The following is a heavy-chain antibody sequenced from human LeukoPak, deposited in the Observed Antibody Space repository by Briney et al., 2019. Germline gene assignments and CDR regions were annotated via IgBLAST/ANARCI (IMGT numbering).Heavy chain of an antibody. D-gene: IGHD3-10*01. J-gene: IGHJ4*02. CDR2: ISGSGGST. Sequence: GGSLRLSCAASGFTFSSYAMSWVRQAPGKGLEWVSAISGSGGSTYYADSVKGRFTISRDNSKNTLYLQMNSLRAEDTAVYYCVKDPSWFGPSEPDDYWGQGTLVTVSS. CDR1: GFTFSSYA. CDR3: VKDPSWFGPSEPDDY. V-gene: IGHV3-23*01.